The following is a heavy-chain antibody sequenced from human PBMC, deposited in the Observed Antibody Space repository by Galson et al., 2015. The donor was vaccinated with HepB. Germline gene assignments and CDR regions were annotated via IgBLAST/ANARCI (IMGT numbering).Heavy chain of an antibody. CDR2: ISSSSSYI. CDR1: GFTFSSYG. CDR3: AREAPYSYYDSSGYPDAFDI. V-gene: IGHV3-21*01. D-gene: IGHD3-22*01. Sequence: SLRLSCAASGFTFSSYGMNWVRQAPGKGLEWVSSISSSSSYIYYADSVKGRFTISRDNAKNSLYLQMNSLRAEDTAVYYCAREAPYSYYDSSGYPDAFDIWGQGTMVTVSS. J-gene: IGHJ3*02.